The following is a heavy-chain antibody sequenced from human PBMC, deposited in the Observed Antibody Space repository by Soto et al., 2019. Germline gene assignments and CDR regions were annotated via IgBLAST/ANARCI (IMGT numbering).Heavy chain of an antibody. J-gene: IGHJ6*02. CDR2: ISAYNGNT. Sequence: QVQLVQSGAEVKKPGASVKVSCKASGYTFTSYGISWVRQAPGQGLEWMGWISAYNGNTNYAQKLQGRVTMTTDTSTSTAYMEVSCLRSDDTAVDYCARHARYFVSVYGMDVWGQWTTVTVCS. V-gene: IGHV1-18*04. CDR3: ARHARYFVSVYGMDV. D-gene: IGHD3-9*01. CDR1: GYTFTSYG.